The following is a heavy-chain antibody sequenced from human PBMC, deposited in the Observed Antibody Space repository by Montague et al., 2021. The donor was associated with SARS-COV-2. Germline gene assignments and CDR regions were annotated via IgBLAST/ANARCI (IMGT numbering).Heavy chain of an antibody. CDR3: ARGWVATIPHMDN. CDR2: THYRSKWHN. Sequence: CAISGDSVSSNSAAWNWIRQSPSRGLEWLGRTHYRSKWHNDYAVXVKSRITINPDTSKNQFSLQLKSVTPEDTAVYYCARGWVATIPHMDNWGQGSLVIVSS. J-gene: IGHJ4*02. V-gene: IGHV6-1*01. D-gene: IGHD5-12*01. CDR1: GDSVSSNSAA.